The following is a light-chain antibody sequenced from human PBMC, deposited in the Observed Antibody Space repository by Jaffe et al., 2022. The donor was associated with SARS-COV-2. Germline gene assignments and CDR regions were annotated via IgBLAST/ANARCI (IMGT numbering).Light chain of an antibody. CDR2: GNN. CDR1: SSNIGNNY. Sequence: QSVLTQPPSVSAAPGQKVTISCSGSSSNIGNNYISWYQHLPGAAPRLLIYGNNKRPSGIPDRITGSKSGTSATLGITGLQTGDEADYYCGTWDGSLSAWVFGGGTKLTVL. V-gene: IGLV1-51*01. J-gene: IGLJ3*02. CDR3: GTWDGSLSAWV.